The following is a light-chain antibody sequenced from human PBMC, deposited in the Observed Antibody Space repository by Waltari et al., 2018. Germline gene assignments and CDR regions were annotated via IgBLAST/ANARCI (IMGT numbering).Light chain of an antibody. Sequence: EIVITQSPATLSVSPGERATLSCTASQSVSSNLAWYQQKPGQSPRLLIYGASTRATGIAARFSGSGSGTEFTLTISSLQSEDFALYYCQQYNDWPRTFGQGTKVEI. V-gene: IGKV3-15*01. CDR3: QQYNDWPRT. CDR2: GAS. CDR1: QSVSSN. J-gene: IGKJ1*01.